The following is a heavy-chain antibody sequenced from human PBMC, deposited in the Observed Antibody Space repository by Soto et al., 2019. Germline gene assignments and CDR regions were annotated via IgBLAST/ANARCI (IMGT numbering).Heavy chain of an antibody. CDR3: AREIERLLGC. CDR2: ISYDGRNK. CDR1: GFTFSSYA. Sequence: QVQLVESGGGVVQPGRSLRLSCAASGFTFSSYAMHWVRQAPGKGLEWVAVISYDGRNKYYADSVKGRFTISRDNSKKTLYLQMNSLRPEDTAVYYCAREIERLLGCWGQGTLVTVSS. V-gene: IGHV3-30*04. J-gene: IGHJ4*02. D-gene: IGHD3-3*01.